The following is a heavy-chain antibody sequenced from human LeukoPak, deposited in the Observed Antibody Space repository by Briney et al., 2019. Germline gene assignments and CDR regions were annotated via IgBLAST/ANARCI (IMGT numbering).Heavy chain of an antibody. CDR3: AAGYYDTSDLNY. V-gene: IGHV3-66*01. CDR2: IYSGDST. D-gene: IGHD3-22*01. CDR1: GFTVSNNY. Sequence: GGSLRLSCAASGFTVSNNYMTWVRQAPGKGLQWVSTIYSGDSTYYADSVKGRFTISRDYSKNTPYLQMNILRAEDTAVYYCAAGYYDTSDLNYWGQGTLVTVSS. J-gene: IGHJ4*02.